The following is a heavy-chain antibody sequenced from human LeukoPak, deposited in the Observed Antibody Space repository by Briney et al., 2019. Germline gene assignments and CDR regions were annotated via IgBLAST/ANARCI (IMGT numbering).Heavy chain of an antibody. CDR2: INWNGGST. J-gene: IGHJ6*03. D-gene: IGHD6-13*01. CDR1: GFTFDDYG. CDR3: ARHSKYSSSWDPREYYYYYMDV. V-gene: IGHV3-20*04. Sequence: GGSLRLSCAASGFTFDDYGMSWVRQAPGKGLEWVSGINWNGGSTVYADSVKGRFTISRDNAKNSLYLQMNSLRAEDTALYYCARHSKYSSSWDPREYYYYYMDVWGKGTTVTVSS.